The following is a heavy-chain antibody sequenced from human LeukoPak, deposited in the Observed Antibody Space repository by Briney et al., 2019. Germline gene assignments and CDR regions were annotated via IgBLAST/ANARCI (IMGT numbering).Heavy chain of an antibody. Sequence: GGSLRLSCAASGFAFSDHYVHWVRQPPGKGLEWIGRSRDKINSYTTQYAASVKGRFTISRDDSKNSLYLQMNSLKTEDTAVYYCIRGSYNGGWYGDYWGQGALVTVSS. J-gene: IGHJ4*02. CDR2: SRDKINSYTT. CDR1: GFAFSDHY. CDR3: IRGSYNGGWYGDY. V-gene: IGHV3-72*01. D-gene: IGHD6-19*01.